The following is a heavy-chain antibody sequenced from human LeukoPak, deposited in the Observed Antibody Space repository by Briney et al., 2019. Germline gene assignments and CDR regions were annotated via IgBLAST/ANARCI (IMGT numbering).Heavy chain of an antibody. Sequence: PGGSLRLSCAASGFTFSGHWMSWVRQAPGKGLEWVASIRQDGSEKHYVDSVEGRFTISRDNAKNSLHLQMNSLRAEDTAVYYCAKGSSRPPNAFGIWGQGTLVTVSS. CDR1: GFTFSGHW. CDR2: IRQDGSEK. CDR3: AKGSSRPPNAFGI. J-gene: IGHJ3*02. D-gene: IGHD6-6*01. V-gene: IGHV3-7*01.